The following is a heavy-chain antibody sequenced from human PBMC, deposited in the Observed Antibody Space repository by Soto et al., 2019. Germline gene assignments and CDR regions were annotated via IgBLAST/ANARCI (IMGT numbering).Heavy chain of an antibody. D-gene: IGHD3-9*01. Sequence: ASVKVSCKVSGYTLTELSMHWVRQAPGKGLEWMGGFDPEDGETIYAQKFQGRVTMTEDTSTDTAYRELSSLRSEDTAVYYCATSLLRYFDWLPPPDYWGQGTLVTVSS. CDR3: ATSLLRYFDWLPPPDY. CDR2: FDPEDGET. CDR1: GYTLTELS. J-gene: IGHJ4*02. V-gene: IGHV1-24*01.